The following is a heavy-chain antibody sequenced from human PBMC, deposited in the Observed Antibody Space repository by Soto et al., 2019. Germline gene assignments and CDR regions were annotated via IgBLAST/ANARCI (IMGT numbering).Heavy chain of an antibody. Sequence: QVQLVESGGGVVQPGRSLRLSCAASGFTFSSYAMHWVRQAPGKGLERVAVISYDGSNKYYADSVKGRFTISRDNSKNTLYLQMNRLRAEDTAVYYCARLEITMVRGVTDYWGQGTLVTVSS. CDR2: ISYDGSNK. J-gene: IGHJ4*02. D-gene: IGHD3-10*01. CDR3: ARLEITMVRGVTDY. V-gene: IGHV3-30-3*01. CDR1: GFTFSSYA.